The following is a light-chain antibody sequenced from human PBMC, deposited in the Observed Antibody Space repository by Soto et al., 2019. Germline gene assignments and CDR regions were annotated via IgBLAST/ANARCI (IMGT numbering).Light chain of an antibody. J-gene: IGKJ2*01. CDR2: AAS. V-gene: IGKV1-39*01. CDR1: QSIVSF. Sequence: DVQMTQSPSSLSASVEDRVTITCRASQSIVSFLNWYQQRPGTAPKLLIFAASNLESGVPSRFSGRGSATDFTLSISSLQPEDFATYFCQQTYSMPVTFGQGTKLEMK. CDR3: QQTYSMPVT.